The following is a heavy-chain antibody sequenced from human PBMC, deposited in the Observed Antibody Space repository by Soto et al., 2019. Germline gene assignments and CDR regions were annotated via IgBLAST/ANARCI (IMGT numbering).Heavy chain of an antibody. CDR1: GFTFSSYS. D-gene: IGHD2-2*01. CDR3: ARTRTSLVPAAIAPMDV. V-gene: IGHV3-21*01. J-gene: IGHJ6*02. CDR2: ISSSSSYI. Sequence: GGSLRLSCAASGFTFSSYSMNWVRQAPGKGLEWVSSISSSSSYIYYADSVKGRFTISRDNAKNSLYLQMNSLRAEDTTVYYCARTRTSLVPAAIAPMDVWGQGTTVTVSS.